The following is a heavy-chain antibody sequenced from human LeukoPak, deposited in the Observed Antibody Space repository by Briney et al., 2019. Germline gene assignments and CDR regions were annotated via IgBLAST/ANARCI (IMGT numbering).Heavy chain of an antibody. D-gene: IGHD5-18*01. CDR2: IYYSGST. V-gene: IGHV4-30-4*08. J-gene: IGHJ4*02. CDR1: GGSISSGDYY. CDR3: ASGYSYGYGWDYFDY. Sequence: SETLSLTCTVSGGSISSGDYYWSWIRQPPGKGLEWIGYIYYSGSTYYNPSLKSRVTIPVDTSKNQFSLKLSSVTAADTAVYYCASGYSYGYGWDYFDYWGQGTLVTVSS.